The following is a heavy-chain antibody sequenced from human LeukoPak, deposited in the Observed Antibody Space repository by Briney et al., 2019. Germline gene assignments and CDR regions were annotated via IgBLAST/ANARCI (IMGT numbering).Heavy chain of an antibody. Sequence: ASVKVSCKASGYTFTSYAINWVRQATGQGLEWMGWMNPNSGNTGYAQKFQGRVTMTRNTSISTAYMELSSLRSEDTAVYYCARGVRAAAGTLNWGQGTLVTVSS. CDR3: ARGVRAAAGTLN. V-gene: IGHV1-8*01. J-gene: IGHJ4*02. CDR2: MNPNSGNT. CDR1: GYTFTSYA. D-gene: IGHD6-13*01.